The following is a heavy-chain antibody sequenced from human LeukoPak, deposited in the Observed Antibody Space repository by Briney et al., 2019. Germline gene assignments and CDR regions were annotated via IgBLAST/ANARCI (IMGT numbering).Heavy chain of an antibody. Sequence: GGSLRLSCAASGFTFSSYSMNWVRQAPGKGLEWVSYISSASGSIYYADSVKGRFTISRDNAKNSLFLQMNSLRAEDTAVYYCARGSMGVKYVHSLFDYWGQGTLVTVSS. CDR1: GFTFSSYS. V-gene: IGHV3-48*04. CDR3: ARGSMGVKYVHSLFDY. D-gene: IGHD3-16*01. J-gene: IGHJ4*02. CDR2: ISSASGSI.